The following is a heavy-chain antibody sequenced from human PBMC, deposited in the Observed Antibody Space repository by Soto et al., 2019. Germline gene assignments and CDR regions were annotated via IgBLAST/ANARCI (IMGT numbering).Heavy chain of an antibody. D-gene: IGHD3-3*01. CDR3: ARSFYP. CDR2: VYYNGTT. Sequence: QVQLQESGPGLVKPSETLSLTCTVSGGSISSYQCSWVRQPPGKRLDWIGYVYYNGTTSYNPSLKSRVTIAVDMTKNHLSLTLTSVTAADTAVYYCARSFYPWGQGALVTVST. J-gene: IGHJ5*02. V-gene: IGHV4-59*01. CDR1: GGSISSYQ.